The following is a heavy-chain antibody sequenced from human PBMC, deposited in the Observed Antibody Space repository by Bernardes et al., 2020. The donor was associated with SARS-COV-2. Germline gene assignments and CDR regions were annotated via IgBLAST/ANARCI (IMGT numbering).Heavy chain of an antibody. CDR2: ISASNRDT. CDR1: GYTFTNSG. CDR3: ARDPSAYDLSYHYSGMDV. J-gene: IGHJ6*02. D-gene: IGHD5-12*01. Sequence: AQVKVACKTFGYTFTNSGVSWVRQAPGQGLEWMGWISASNRDTKYALKFQGRITLTTDTSSTTAYMELRSLRSDDTAVYYCARDPSAYDLSYHYSGMDVWGQGTTVTVSS. V-gene: IGHV1-18*01.